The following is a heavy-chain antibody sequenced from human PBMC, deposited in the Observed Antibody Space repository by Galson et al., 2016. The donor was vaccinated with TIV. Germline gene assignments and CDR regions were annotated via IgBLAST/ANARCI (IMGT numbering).Heavy chain of an antibody. D-gene: IGHD2-15*01. CDR2: IKTKMEGGAT. V-gene: IGHV3-15*01. CDR3: ATGSVVLGEHFYHGMEL. CDR1: GFTFSYAW. Sequence: SLRLSCAVSGFTFSYAWMTWVRQAPGKGLEWVGRIKTKMEGGATDYAAVVKGSFTILRDDSKNMLYLQMKSLKTEDTGVYYCATGSVVLGEHFYHGMELWGHGTTVVVSS. J-gene: IGHJ6*02.